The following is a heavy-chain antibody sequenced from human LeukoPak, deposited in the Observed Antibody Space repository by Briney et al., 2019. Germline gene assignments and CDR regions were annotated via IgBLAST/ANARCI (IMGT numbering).Heavy chain of an antibody. V-gene: IGHV4-30-4*07. Sequence: PSETLSLTCAVSADSISSGGYSWSWIRQPPGKGLEWIGYIDYSGSTYYNPSLKSRVTISEDMSKNRFSLKLSSVTAADTAVYYCARAWGSSRILTGKIIFDYWGQGTLVTVSS. D-gene: IGHD3-9*01. J-gene: IGHJ4*02. CDR3: ARAWGSSRILTGKIIFDY. CDR2: IDYSGST. CDR1: ADSISSGGYS.